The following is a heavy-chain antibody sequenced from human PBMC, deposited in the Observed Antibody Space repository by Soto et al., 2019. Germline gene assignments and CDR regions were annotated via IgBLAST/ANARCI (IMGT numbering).Heavy chain of an antibody. V-gene: IGHV3-21*01. CDR2: ISSRSSYI. J-gene: IGHJ4*02. CDR3: AREGPNYCSSTSCRGKNYFDY. Sequence: GGSLRLSCAASGFPFSSYSMNWVRQAPGKGLEWVSSISSRSSYIYYADTVKGRFTISRDNAKNSLYLQMNSLRAEDTAVDYCAREGPNYCSSTSCRGKNYFDYWGQGTLVTVSS. D-gene: IGHD2-2*01. CDR1: GFPFSSYS.